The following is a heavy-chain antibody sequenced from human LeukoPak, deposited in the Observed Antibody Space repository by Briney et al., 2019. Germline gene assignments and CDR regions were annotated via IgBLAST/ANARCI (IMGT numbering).Heavy chain of an antibody. J-gene: IGHJ3*02. V-gene: IGHV3-21*01. Sequence: KPGGSLRLSCAASGFTLSSHSMNWVRQAPGKGLEWVSSISSSSSYIYYADSVKGRFTISRDNAKNSLYLQMNSLRAEDTAVYHCARGYSNYGYTFDMWGQGTMVTVSS. CDR2: ISSSSSYI. CDR3: ARGYSNYGYTFDM. CDR1: GFTLSSHS. D-gene: IGHD4-11*01.